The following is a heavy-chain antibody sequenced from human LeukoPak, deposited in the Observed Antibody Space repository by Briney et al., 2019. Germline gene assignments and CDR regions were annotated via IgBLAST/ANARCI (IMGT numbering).Heavy chain of an antibody. CDR2: IYTSGST. CDR1: GGSISSYY. D-gene: IGHD3-10*01. Sequence: PSESLSLTCTVSGGSISSYYWSWIRQPAGKGLEWIGRIYTSGSTNYNPSLKSRVTMSVDTSKNQFPLKLSSVTAADTAVYYCARGSPYNYGSGTFEPWGQGTLVTVSS. V-gene: IGHV4-4*07. J-gene: IGHJ5*02. CDR3: ARGSPYNYGSGTFEP.